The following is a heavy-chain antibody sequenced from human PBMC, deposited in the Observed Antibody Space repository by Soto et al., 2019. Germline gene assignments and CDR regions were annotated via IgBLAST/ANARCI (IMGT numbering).Heavy chain of an antibody. CDR1: GYSFTSYW. Sequence: PGESLKISCKGSGYSFTSYWISWVRQMPGKGMEWMGRIDPSDSYTNYSPSFQGHVTISADKSISTAYLQWSSLKASDTAMYYCAREFLPSSFMDVWGQGTTVTVSS. CDR2: IDPSDSYT. V-gene: IGHV5-10-1*01. J-gene: IGHJ6*02. CDR3: AREFLPSSFMDV. D-gene: IGHD3-3*01.